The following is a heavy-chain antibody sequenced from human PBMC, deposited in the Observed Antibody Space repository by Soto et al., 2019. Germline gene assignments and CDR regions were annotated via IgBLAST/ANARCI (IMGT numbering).Heavy chain of an antibody. V-gene: IGHV5-51*01. CDR3: ARTTVSGDIAEWFDP. J-gene: IGHJ5*02. CDR1: GYSFTSYW. D-gene: IGHD2-15*01. Sequence: GESLKISCKGSGYSFTSYWIGWVRQMPGKGLEWMGIIYPGDSDTRYSPSFQGQGTISADKSISTAYLQWRRLKASDTAMDYCARTTVSGDIAEWFDPWGQGTLVTVSS. CDR2: IYPGDSDT.